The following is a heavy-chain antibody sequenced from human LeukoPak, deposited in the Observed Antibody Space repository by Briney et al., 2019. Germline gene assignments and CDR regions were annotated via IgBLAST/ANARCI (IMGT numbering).Heavy chain of an antibody. CDR1: GGSISSGGYS. D-gene: IGHD2-2*01. J-gene: IGHJ4*02. CDR2: IYHSGST. V-gene: IGHV4-30-2*01. CDR3: ARAQIVAVPAAIQYYFDY. Sequence: SETLSLTCAVSGGSISSGGYSWSWIRQPPGKGLEWMGYIYHSGSTYYNPSLKSRVTISVDRSKNQFSLKLSSVTAADTAVYYCARAQIVAVPAAIQYYFDYWGQGTLVTVSS.